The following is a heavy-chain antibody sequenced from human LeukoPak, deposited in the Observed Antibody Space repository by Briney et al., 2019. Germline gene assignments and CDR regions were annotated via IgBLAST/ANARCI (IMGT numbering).Heavy chain of an antibody. Sequence: ASVKVSCKASGYTFTSYYMHWVRQAPGQGLEWMGIINPSGSGTSYAQKFQGRVTMTRDTSTSTVYMELSSLRSEDTAVYYCARGYCSTTSCYAFDYWGQGTLVTVSS. J-gene: IGHJ4*02. CDR2: INPSGSGT. CDR1: GYTFTSYY. CDR3: ARGYCSTTSCYAFDY. D-gene: IGHD2-2*01. V-gene: IGHV1-46*01.